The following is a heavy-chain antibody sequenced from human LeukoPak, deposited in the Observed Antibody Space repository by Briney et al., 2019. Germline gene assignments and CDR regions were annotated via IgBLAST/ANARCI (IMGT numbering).Heavy chain of an antibody. CDR2: IYYSGST. Sequence: SETLSLTCTVSGGSIRSYYWSWIRQPPGKGLEWIGYIYYSGSTNYNPSLKSRVTISVDTSKNQFSLKLSSVTAADTAVYYCARDAKNYDMLTCRPAYYYYMDVWGKGTTVTISS. J-gene: IGHJ6*03. CDR1: GGSIRSYY. V-gene: IGHV4-59*01. D-gene: IGHD3-9*01. CDR3: ARDAKNYDMLTCRPAYYYYMDV.